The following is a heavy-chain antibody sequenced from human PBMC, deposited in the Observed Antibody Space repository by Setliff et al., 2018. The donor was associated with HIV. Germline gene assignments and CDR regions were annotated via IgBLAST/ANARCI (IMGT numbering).Heavy chain of an antibody. CDR2: IRSKAYGETT. CDR3: TRDERYYYDSSGYFDY. D-gene: IGHD3-22*01. J-gene: IGHJ4*02. V-gene: IGHV3-49*04. Sequence: GGSLRLSCSASGFTFGDYAMSWVRQTPGKGLEWVGFIRSKAYGETTEYAASVEGRFTISRDDSKSIAYLQMNSLKTEDTGVYYCTRDERYYYDSSGYFDYWGQGTLVTVSS. CDR1: GFTFGDYA.